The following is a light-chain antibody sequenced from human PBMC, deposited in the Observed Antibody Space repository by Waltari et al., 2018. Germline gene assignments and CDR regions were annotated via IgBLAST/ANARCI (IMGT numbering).Light chain of an antibody. CDR1: TSDVGGYNY. CDR3: CSYAGSYTPWV. J-gene: IGLJ3*02. Sequence: QSALTQPRSVSGSPGQSVTLSCTGTTSDVGGYNYVSWYQQHPGKAPKLMIYDVSKRPSGVPDRFSGSKSGNMASLTISGLQAEDEADYYCCSYAGSYTPWVFGGGTKLTVL. V-gene: IGLV2-11*01. CDR2: DVS.